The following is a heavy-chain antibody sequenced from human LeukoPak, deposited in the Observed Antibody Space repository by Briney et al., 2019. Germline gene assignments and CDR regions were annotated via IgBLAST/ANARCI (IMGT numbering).Heavy chain of an antibody. V-gene: IGHV3-11*01. CDR2: ISSSGSTI. J-gene: IGHJ3*02. Sequence: GGSLRLSCAASGFTFSDYYMSWIRQAPGKGLEWVSYISSSGSTIYYADSVKGRFTISRDNAKNSLYLQMNSLRTEDTAVYYCARERGYSYTDAFDIWGQGTMVTVSS. CDR1: GFTFSDYY. CDR3: ARERGYSYTDAFDI. D-gene: IGHD5-18*01.